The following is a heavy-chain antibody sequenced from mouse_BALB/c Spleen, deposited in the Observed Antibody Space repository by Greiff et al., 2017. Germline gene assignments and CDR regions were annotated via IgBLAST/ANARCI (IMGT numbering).Heavy chain of an antibody. D-gene: IGHD2-1*01. CDR1: GFNIKDTY. V-gene: IGHV14-3*02. CDR2: IDPANGNT. J-gene: IGHJ2*01. CDR3: ALYGNYGGLDY. Sequence: EVQGVESGAELVKPGASVKLSCTASGFNIKDTYMHWVKQRPEQGLEWIGRIDPANGNTKYDPKFQGKATITADTSSNTAYLQLSSLTSEDTAVYYCALYGNYGGLDYWGQGTTLTVSS.